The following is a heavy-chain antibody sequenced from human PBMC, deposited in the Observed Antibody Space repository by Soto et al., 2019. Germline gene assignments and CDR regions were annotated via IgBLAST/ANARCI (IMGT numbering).Heavy chain of an antibody. CDR2: TSTSGGHI. V-gene: IGHV3-21*01. J-gene: IGHJ4*02. CDR1: GFAFNSYT. D-gene: IGHD3-16*01. CDR3: ARTRSYGKIIPFDY. Sequence: GGSLRLSCVASGFAFNSYTMHWVRQPPGRGLEWVSSTSTSGGHIYYGDSVKGRFTISRDNAKNSLFLQMNSLRAEDTAVYYCARTRSYGKIIPFDYWGPCTLFPVSS.